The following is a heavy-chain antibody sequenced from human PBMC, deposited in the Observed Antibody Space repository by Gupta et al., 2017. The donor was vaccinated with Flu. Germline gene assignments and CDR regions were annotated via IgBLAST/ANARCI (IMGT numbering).Heavy chain of an antibody. Sequence: QVQLVQSGAVVKKPGSSVKVSCQGSGGTFGSYAISWVRQPPVQGLEWMGGIIPICGTANYAQKFQGRVTITADKSTSTAYMELSSLRSEDTAVYYCARCRVWVTVVTYDFDYWGQGTLVTVSS. CDR2: IIPICGTA. CDR3: ARCRVWVTVVTYDFDY. J-gene: IGHJ4*02. V-gene: IGHV1-69*06. CDR1: GGTFGSYA. D-gene: IGHD4-23*01.